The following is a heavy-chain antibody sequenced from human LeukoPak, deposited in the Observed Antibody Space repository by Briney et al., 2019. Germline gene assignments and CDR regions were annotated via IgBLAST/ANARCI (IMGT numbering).Heavy chain of an antibody. V-gene: IGHV1-69*04. J-gene: IGHJ1*01. CDR1: GYTFTSYG. D-gene: IGHD2-2*01. CDR2: IIPILGIA. CDR3: ARVVVPAAGYFQH. Sequence: GASVKVSCKASGYTFTSYGISWVRQAPGQGLEWMGRIIPILGIANYAQKFQGRVTITADKSTSTAYMELSSLRSDDTAVYYCARVVVPAAGYFQHWGQGTLVTVSS.